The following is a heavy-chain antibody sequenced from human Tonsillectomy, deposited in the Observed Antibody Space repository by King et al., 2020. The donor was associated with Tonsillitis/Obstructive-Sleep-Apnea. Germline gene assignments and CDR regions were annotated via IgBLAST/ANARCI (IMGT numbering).Heavy chain of an antibody. Sequence: VQLPQWGAGLLKPSETLSLTCAVYGGSFSGYYWSWIRQPPGKGLEWIGEINHSGRTKYNPSLKSRVTISLDTSKKQFSLKLSSVTAADTAVYYCARLRLEAYVRGDAFDIWGQGTMVTVSS. CDR2: INHSGRT. V-gene: IGHV4-34*01. J-gene: IGHJ3*02. CDR1: GGSFSGYY. D-gene: IGHD3-10*02. CDR3: ARLRLEAYVRGDAFDI.